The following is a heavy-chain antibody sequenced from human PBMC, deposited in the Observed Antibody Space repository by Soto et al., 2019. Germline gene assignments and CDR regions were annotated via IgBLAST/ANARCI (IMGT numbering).Heavy chain of an antibody. V-gene: IGHV4-4*07. D-gene: IGHD2-21*01. CDR2: VYSSGRA. J-gene: IGHJ3*01. Sequence: QVQLQESGPGLVKPSETLSLTCTVSGASLSSYYWTWIRQPAGKGLEYIGHVYSSGRAYYNPSLRSLVTMSRDTSKAHFSLRLISLIAADTAVHYCARGSHTYSLHKWGHGTVVTVSS. CDR1: GASLSSYY. CDR3: ARGSHTYSLHK.